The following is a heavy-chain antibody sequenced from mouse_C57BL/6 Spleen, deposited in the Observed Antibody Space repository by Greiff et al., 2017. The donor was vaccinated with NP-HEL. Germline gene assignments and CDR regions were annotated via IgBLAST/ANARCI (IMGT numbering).Heavy chain of an antibody. Sequence: QVQLQQPGAELVMPGASVKLSCKASGYTFTSYWMHWVKQRPGQGLEWIGEIDPSDSYTNYNQKFKGKSTLTVDKSSSTAYMQLSSLTSEDSAVYYCARKIEVGNCFDYWGQGTTLTVSS. V-gene: IGHV1-69*01. CDR1: GYTFTSYW. CDR2: IDPSDSYT. CDR3: ARKIEVGNCFDY. J-gene: IGHJ2*01. D-gene: IGHD1-1*02.